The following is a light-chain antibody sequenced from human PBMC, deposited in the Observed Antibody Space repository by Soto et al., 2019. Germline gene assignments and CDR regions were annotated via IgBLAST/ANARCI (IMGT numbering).Light chain of an antibody. J-gene: IGKJ4*01. CDR1: QSVRSY. Sequence: EIVLTQSPATLSLSPGERATLSCRASQSVRSYVAWYQQKPGQAPRLLIYDASNRATGIPARFSGSGSGTDFTLTISSLEPEDFAVYYCQQRSNWPLLTFGGGTKVDIK. CDR2: DAS. V-gene: IGKV3-11*01. CDR3: QQRSNWPLLT.